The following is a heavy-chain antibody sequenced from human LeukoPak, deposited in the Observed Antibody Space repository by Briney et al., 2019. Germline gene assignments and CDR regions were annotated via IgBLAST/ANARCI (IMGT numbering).Heavy chain of an antibody. CDR3: ARDGISDYEILTGYLGNYFDY. D-gene: IGHD3-9*01. V-gene: IGHV1-69*13. CDR1: GGTFSSYA. CDR2: IIPIFGTA. Sequence: SVKVSCKASGGTFSSYAISWVRQAPGQGLEWMGGIIPIFGTANYAQKFQGRVTITADESTSTAYMELSSLRSEDTAVYYCARDGISDYEILTGYLGNYFDYWGQGTLVTVSS. J-gene: IGHJ4*02.